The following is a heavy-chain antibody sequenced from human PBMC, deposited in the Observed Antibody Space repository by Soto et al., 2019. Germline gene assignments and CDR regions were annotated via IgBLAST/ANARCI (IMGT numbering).Heavy chain of an antibody. V-gene: IGHV4-59*01. CDR2: IYYSGST. J-gene: IGHJ4*02. Sequence: PSETLSLTCTVSGGSISSYYWSWIRQPPGKGLEWIGYIYYSGSTNYNPSLKSRVTISVGTSKNQFSLKLSSVTAADTAVYYCARARGDFDEWTYYFDYWGQGTLV. CDR3: ARARGDFDEWTYYFDY. CDR1: GGSISSYY. D-gene: IGHD3-10*01.